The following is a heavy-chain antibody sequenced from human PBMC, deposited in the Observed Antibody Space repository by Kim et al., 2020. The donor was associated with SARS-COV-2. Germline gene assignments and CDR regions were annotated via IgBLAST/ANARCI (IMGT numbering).Heavy chain of an antibody. V-gene: IGHV3-23*01. CDR3: AKNGVRQLVKHSHNWFDP. D-gene: IGHD6-6*01. Sequence: KGPFTISRDNSKNTLYLQMNSLRAEDTAVYYCAKNGVRQLVKHSHNWFDPWGQGTLVTVSS. J-gene: IGHJ5*02.